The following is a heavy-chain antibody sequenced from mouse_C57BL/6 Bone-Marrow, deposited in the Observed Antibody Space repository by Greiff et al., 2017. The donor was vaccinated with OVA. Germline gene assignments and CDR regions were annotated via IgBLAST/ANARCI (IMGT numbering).Heavy chain of an antibody. Sequence: EVNVVESGGDLEKPGGSLKLSCAASGFTFSSYGMSWVRQTPDKRLEWVATISSGGSYTYYPDSVKGRFTISRDNAKNTLYLQMSSLKSEDTAMYYCARRGIYYDYSFAYWGQGTLVTVSA. CDR1: GFTFSSYG. V-gene: IGHV5-6*02. D-gene: IGHD2-4*01. CDR2: ISSGGSYT. J-gene: IGHJ3*01. CDR3: ARRGIYYDYSFAY.